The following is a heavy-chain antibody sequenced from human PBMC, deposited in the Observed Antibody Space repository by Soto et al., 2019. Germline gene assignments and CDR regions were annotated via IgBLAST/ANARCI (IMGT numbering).Heavy chain of an antibody. CDR1: GYTFTSYD. CDR3: ARGPPAHGADYGDDYPYYYYYYMDV. D-gene: IGHD4-17*01. Sequence: ASVKVSCKASGYTFTSYDINWVRQATGQGLERMGWMNPNSGNTGYAQEFQGRVTMTRNTSISTAYMELSSLRSEDTAVYYCARGPPAHGADYGDDYPYYYYYYMDVLGKGTTVTVSS. CDR2: MNPNSGNT. J-gene: IGHJ6*03. V-gene: IGHV1-8*01.